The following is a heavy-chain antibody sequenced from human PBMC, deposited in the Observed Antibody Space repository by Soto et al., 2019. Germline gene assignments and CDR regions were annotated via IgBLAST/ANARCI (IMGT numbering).Heavy chain of an antibody. Sequence: QVQLVQSGAEVKKPGSSVKVSCKASGGTFSPYTINWVRQAPGQGLEWMGRIIPFHGVTNYAQKFQARVTITADKSTSTACMELSGLRFEDTAMYYCTRDWEITVSTWSFGGFWGRGTLVTVSS. CDR3: TRDWEITVSTWSFGGF. J-gene: IGHJ4*02. CDR2: IIPFHGVT. V-gene: IGHV1-69*08. CDR1: GGTFSPYT. D-gene: IGHD3-10*01.